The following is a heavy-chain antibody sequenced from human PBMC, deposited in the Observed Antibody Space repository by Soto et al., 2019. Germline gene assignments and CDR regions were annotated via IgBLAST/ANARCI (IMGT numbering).Heavy chain of an antibody. CDR2: TSYDGSKK. CDR3: ARVSGFYFYGMDV. V-gene: IGHV3-30-3*01. J-gene: IGHJ6*02. Sequence: QVHLVESGGGVVQPGRSLRLSCAASGFTFSTYAMHWVRQAPGKGLEWVAVTSYDGSKKFYADSVKGRFTISRDNSKNTLYLQLNSLRPEDTAICYCARVSGFYFYGMDVWGQGTTVTVSS. D-gene: IGHD3-3*01. CDR1: GFTFSTYA.